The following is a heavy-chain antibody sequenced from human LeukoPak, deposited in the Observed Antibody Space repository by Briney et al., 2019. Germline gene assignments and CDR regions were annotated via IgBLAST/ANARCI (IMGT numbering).Heavy chain of an antibody. CDR1: GGSISSGNYY. CDR3: ARATSDYYDSGAYYYYFDY. V-gene: IGHV4-31*03. D-gene: IGHD3-22*01. Sequence: PSETLSLTCTVSGGSISSGNYYWSWIRQHPGTGLEWIGYIYYSGSTYYNPSLKSRVTISVDTSKNQFSLKLSSVTAADTAVYYCARATSDYYDSGAYYYYFDYWGQGTLVTVSS. CDR2: IYYSGST. J-gene: IGHJ4*02.